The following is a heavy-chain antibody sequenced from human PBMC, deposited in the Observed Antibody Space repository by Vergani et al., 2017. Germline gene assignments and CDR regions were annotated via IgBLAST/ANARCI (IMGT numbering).Heavy chain of an antibody. D-gene: IGHD2-21*01. J-gene: IGHJ4*02. V-gene: IGHV4-39*01. CDR1: GGSISSSSYY. CDR3: ARGSAWYFDY. Sequence: QLQLQESGPGLVKPSETLSLTCTVSGGSISSSSYYWGWIRQPPGKGLEWIGSIYYSGSTYDNPSLKSRVTISVDTSKNQFSLKLSSVTAADTAVYYCARGSAWYFDYWGQGTLVTVSS. CDR2: IYYSGST.